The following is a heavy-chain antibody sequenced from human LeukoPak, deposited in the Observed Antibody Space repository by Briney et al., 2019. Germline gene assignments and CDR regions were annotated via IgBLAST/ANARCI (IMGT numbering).Heavy chain of an antibody. J-gene: IGHJ4*02. CDR3: ARRGDSSGYYYFDY. CDR2: IYYSGTT. V-gene: IGHV4-34*01. CDR1: GESFSGYY. D-gene: IGHD3-22*01. Sequence: PSETLSLTCAVDGESFSGYYWTWIRQPPGKGLEWIGSIYYSGTTYYNLSLKSRVTISVDTSKNQFSLKLSSVTAADTAVYYCARRGDSSGYYYFDYWGQGTLVTVSS.